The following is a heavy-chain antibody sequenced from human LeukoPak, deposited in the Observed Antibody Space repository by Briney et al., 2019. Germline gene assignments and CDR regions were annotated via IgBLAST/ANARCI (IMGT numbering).Heavy chain of an antibody. CDR1: GFTFSDYD. CDR3: GRAFPPLRTSSAGDL. J-gene: IGHJ4*02. D-gene: IGHD3-16*01. Sequence: PGGSLRLSCSASGFTFSDYDMNWVRQAPGKGLEWVSSISGLSTHIYYGDSVKGRFSISRDNAKNSVYLQMNSPGVEDTAIYYCGRAFPPLRTSSAGDLWGQGILVTVTS. V-gene: IGHV3-69-1*02. CDR2: ISGLSTHI.